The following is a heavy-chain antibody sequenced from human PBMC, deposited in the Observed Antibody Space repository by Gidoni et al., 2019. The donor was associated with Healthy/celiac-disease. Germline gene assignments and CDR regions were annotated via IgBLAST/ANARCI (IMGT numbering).Heavy chain of an antibody. CDR1: GGSFRSHY. D-gene: IGHD2-21*02. J-gene: IGHJ2*01. Sequence: QVQLQESGPGLVTPSETLSLTCTVSGGSFRSHYWRLLRPPPGKGLEWIGYIYYRGSTNYNPSLKRRVTISVDTSKNQFSLKLSFVTAADTAVYYCAREGGSSYCGGDCPGALYWYFDLWGRGTLVTVSS. CDR2: IYYRGST. CDR3: AREGGSSYCGGDCPGALYWYFDL. V-gene: IGHV4-59*11.